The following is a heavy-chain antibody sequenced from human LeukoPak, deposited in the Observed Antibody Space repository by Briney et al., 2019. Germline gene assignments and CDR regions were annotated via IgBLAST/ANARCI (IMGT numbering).Heavy chain of an antibody. CDR3: ASGWESSGYYYDY. CDR1: GGSISSSSYY. V-gene: IGHV4-39*01. CDR2: IYYSGST. D-gene: IGHD3-22*01. J-gene: IGHJ4*02. Sequence: SETLSLTCTLSGGSISSSSYYWGWIRQPPGRGLEWIGSIYYSGSTYYNPSLKSRVTISVDTSKNQFSLKLSSVTAADTAVYYCASGWESSGYYYDYWGQGTLVTVSS.